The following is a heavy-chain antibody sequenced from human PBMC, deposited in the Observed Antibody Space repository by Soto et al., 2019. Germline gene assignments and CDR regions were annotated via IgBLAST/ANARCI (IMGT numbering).Heavy chain of an antibody. Sequence: ASVKVSCKASGYTFTGYYMHWVRQAPGQGLEWMGWINPNSGGTNYAQKFQGWVTMTRDTSISTAYMELSRLRSDDTAVYYCARDRELRYFDWSHSTYGMDVWGQGTTVTVSS. CDR1: GYTFTGYY. CDR3: ARDRELRYFDWSHSTYGMDV. J-gene: IGHJ6*02. CDR2: INPNSGGT. V-gene: IGHV1-2*04. D-gene: IGHD3-9*01.